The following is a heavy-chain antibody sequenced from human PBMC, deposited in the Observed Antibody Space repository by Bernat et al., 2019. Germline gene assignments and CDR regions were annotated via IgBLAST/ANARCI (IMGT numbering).Heavy chain of an antibody. CDR1: GYTFTSYG. Sequence: QVQLVQSGAEVKKPGASVKVSCKASGYTFTSYGISWVRQAPGQGLEWMGWISAYNGNTNYAQKLQGRVTMTTDTSTSTAYMELRSLRSDDTAVYYCATETAMDPDPASQSRKHTQKQDYWGQGTLVTVSS. J-gene: IGHJ4*02. D-gene: IGHD5-18*01. CDR3: ATETAMDPDPASQSRKHTQKQDY. CDR2: ISAYNGNT. V-gene: IGHV1-18*01.